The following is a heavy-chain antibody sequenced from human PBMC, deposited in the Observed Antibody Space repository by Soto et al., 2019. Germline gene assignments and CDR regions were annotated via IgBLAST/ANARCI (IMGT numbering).Heavy chain of an antibody. D-gene: IGHD6-13*01. Sequence: PSETLSRTWTVSGDSVSSGSYFWTWILQPPGQVVEWVGYVIPGGSTSYNPSLKSRVTLSTDTSENQFSLKLNSMTAEDTAVYYCARQRVLPAQYFFDYWGQGTLVTVSS. J-gene: IGHJ4*02. CDR1: GDSVSSGSYF. V-gene: IGHV4-61*01. CDR3: ARQRVLPAQYFFDY. CDR2: VIPGGST.